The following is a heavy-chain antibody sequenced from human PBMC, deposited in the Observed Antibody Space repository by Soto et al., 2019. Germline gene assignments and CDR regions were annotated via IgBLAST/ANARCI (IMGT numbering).Heavy chain of an antibody. J-gene: IGHJ4*02. CDR1: GGSIRNDY. D-gene: IGHD2-15*01. CDR3: ASALAPTLPFDY. CDR2: IFHSGNA. V-gene: IGHV4-59*01. Sequence: PAETLSLTCTASGGSIRNDYWSWIRQPPGKGLEWIGFIFHSGNAKYNPSLKSRVTMSVDTSKNRFSLSLDSVTAADTAVYFCASALAPTLPFDYWGEGTLVTVS.